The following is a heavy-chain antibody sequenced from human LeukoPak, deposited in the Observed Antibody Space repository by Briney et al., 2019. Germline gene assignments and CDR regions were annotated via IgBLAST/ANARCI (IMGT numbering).Heavy chain of an antibody. Sequence: GGSLRLSCAASGFTFSSYAMSWVRQAPGKGLEWVSAISGSGGSTYYADCVKGRFNISRDNSKNTLYLQMNSLRAEDTAVYYCAKDRKYYYYYMDVWGKGTTVTVSS. CDR3: AKDRKYYYYYMDV. V-gene: IGHV3-23*01. CDR1: GFTFSSYA. CDR2: ISGSGGST. J-gene: IGHJ6*03.